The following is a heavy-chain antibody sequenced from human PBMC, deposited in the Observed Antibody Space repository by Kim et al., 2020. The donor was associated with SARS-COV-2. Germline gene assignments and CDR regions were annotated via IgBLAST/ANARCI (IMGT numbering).Heavy chain of an antibody. CDR3: ARGGDIVVVPAAIGYYYYGMDV. Sequence: ASVKVSCKASGYTFTSYAMHWVRQAPGQRLEWMGWINAGNGNTKYSQKFQGRVTITRDTSASTAYMELSSLRSEDTAVYYCARGGDIVVVPAAIGYYYYGMDVWGQGTTVTVSS. J-gene: IGHJ6*02. D-gene: IGHD2-2*01. CDR1: GYTFTSYA. CDR2: INAGNGNT. V-gene: IGHV1-3*01.